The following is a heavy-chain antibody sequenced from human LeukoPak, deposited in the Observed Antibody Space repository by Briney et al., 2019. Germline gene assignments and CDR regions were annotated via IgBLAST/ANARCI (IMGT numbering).Heavy chain of an antibody. V-gene: IGHV3-23*01. CDR2: LSGSISRT. J-gene: IGHJ4*02. Sequence: GGSLRLSCAASGFTFSNLWMSWVRQAPGKGLEWVSGLSGSISRTSYAESVKGRFTISRDNSKNTLYLQMNSLRVEDTAVYYCAKDRSSGWYYFDYWGQGTLVTVSS. D-gene: IGHD6-19*01. CDR1: GFTFSNLW. CDR3: AKDRSSGWYYFDY.